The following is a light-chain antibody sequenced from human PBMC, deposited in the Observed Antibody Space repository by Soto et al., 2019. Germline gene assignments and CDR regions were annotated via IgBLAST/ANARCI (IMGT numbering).Light chain of an antibody. J-gene: IGKJ1*01. Sequence: IVMTQSPATLSVSPGERATLSCRASQSVSSNLAWYQQKPGQAPRLLIYGPSTRATGIPARFSGSGSGTEFPLTISSLQSEDFEVYYCQQYNNWPETFGQGTKV. CDR2: GPS. V-gene: IGKV3-15*01. CDR1: QSVSSN. CDR3: QQYNNWPET.